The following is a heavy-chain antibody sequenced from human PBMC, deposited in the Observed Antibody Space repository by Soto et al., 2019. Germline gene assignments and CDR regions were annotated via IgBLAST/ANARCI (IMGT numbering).Heavy chain of an antibody. J-gene: IGHJ4*02. CDR1: GRSMSGYY. CDR2: IYTSGTT. V-gene: IGHV4-4*07. D-gene: IGHD3-22*01. CDR3: ARVGRVSNGGYLDY. Sequence: PSETLSLTCTVSGRSMSGYYWSWIRQPAGERLEWIGRIYTSGTTDFNPSLKGRVTMSVDTSKNQFSLKLTSVTAADTALYYCARVGRVSNGGYLDYWGQGTLVTVSS.